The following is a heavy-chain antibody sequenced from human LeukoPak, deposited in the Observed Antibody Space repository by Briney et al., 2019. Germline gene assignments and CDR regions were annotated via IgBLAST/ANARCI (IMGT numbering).Heavy chain of an antibody. V-gene: IGHV4-61*02. CDR2: IYTSGST. CDR1: GGSISSGSHY. CDR3: ARDRNYYYYMDV. Sequence: PSQTLSLTCTVSGGSISSGSHYWSWIRQPAGKGLEWIGRIYTSGSTNYNPSLKSRVTISVDTSKNQFSLKLSSVTAADTAVYYCARDRNYYYYMDVWGKGTTVTVSS. J-gene: IGHJ6*03.